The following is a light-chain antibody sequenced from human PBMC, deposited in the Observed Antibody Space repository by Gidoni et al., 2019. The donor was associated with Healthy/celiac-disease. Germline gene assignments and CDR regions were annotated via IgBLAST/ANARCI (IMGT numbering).Light chain of an antibody. CDR1: SSNIGSNY. CDR2: RNN. CDR3: AAWDDSLSGRYV. Sequence: QSVLTQPPSASGTPGQRATISCSGSSSNIGSNYVYWYQQLPGTAPKLLIYRNNQRPSGVPDRFSGSKSGTSASLAISGLRSEDEADYYCAAWDDSLSGRYVFGTGTKVTVL. J-gene: IGLJ1*01. V-gene: IGLV1-47*01.